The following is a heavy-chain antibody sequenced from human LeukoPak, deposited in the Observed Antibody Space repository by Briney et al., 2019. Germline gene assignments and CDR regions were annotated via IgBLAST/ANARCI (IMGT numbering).Heavy chain of an antibody. J-gene: IGHJ4*02. CDR1: GFTFSSYG. Sequence: GGSLRLSCAASGFTFSSYGMHWVRQAPGKGLEWVAVIWYDGSNKYCADSVKGRFTISRDNSKNTLYLQMNSLRAEDTAVYYCAKEDSIVGATTTSNFDYWGQGTLVTVSS. V-gene: IGHV3-33*06. D-gene: IGHD1-26*01. CDR2: IWYDGSNK. CDR3: AKEDSIVGATTTSNFDY.